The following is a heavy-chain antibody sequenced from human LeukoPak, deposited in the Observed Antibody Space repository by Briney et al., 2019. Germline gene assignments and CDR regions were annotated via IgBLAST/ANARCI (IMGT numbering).Heavy chain of an antibody. CDR2: INPNSGGT. CDR3: ARNRRITMIVADAFDI. J-gene: IGHJ3*02. CDR1: GYTFTGYY. V-gene: IGHV1-2*02. Sequence: ASVKVSCKASGYTFTGYYMHWVRQAPGQGLEWMGWINPNSGGTNYAQKFQGRVTMTRDTSISTAYMELSRLRSDDTAVYYCARNRRITMIVADAFDIWGQGTMVTVSS. D-gene: IGHD3-22*01.